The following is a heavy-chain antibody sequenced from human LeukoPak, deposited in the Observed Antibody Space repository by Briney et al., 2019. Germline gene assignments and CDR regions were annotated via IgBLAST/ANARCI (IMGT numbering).Heavy chain of an antibody. CDR2: IKQDGNGK. CDR1: GFTFSDYW. Sequence: GGSLRLSCAASGFTFSDYWMSWVRQAPGKGLEWVANIKQDGNGKYYVDSVKGRFTISRDNAKNSLYLQMNSLRAEDTAVYYCAKDRVIWGAFDIWGQGTMVTVSS. D-gene: IGHD3-16*02. J-gene: IGHJ3*02. CDR3: AKDRVIWGAFDI. V-gene: IGHV3-7*03.